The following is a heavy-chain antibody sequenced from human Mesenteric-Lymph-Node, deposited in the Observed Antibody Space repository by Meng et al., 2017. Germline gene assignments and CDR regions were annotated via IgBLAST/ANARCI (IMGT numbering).Heavy chain of an antibody. CDR1: GFTFSNAW. Sequence: GGSLRLSCAASGFTFSNAWMSWVRQAPGKGLEWVGRIKSKTDGGTTDYAAPVKGRFTISRDDSKSIAYLQMNSLKTEDTAVYYCTRIVDTAMRGWGQGTLVTVSS. CDR3: TRIVDTAMRG. J-gene: IGHJ4*02. CDR2: IKSKTDGGTT. D-gene: IGHD5-18*01. V-gene: IGHV3-15*01.